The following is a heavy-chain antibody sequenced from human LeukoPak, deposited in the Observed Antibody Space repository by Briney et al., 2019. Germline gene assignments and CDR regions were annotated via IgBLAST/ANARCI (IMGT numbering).Heavy chain of an antibody. J-gene: IGHJ4*02. CDR2: IYYSGST. V-gene: IGHV4-61*08. CDR3: ARENYYDSSPHDY. CDR1: GGSTSSGDYY. Sequence: SETLSLTCTVSGGSTSSGDYYWSWIRQPPGKGLEWIGYIYYSGSTNYNPSLKSRVTISVDTSKNQFSLKLSSVTAADTAVYYCARENYYDSSPHDYWGQGTLVTVSS. D-gene: IGHD3-22*01.